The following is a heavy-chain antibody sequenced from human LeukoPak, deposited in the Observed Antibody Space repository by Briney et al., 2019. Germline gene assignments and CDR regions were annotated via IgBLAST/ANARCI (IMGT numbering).Heavy chain of an antibody. CDR3: ARATFDYSNYAEVVYYYYMDV. CDR2: INWHGGST. CDR1: GFTFSSYW. D-gene: IGHD4-11*01. Sequence: GGSLRLSCAASGFTFSSYWMSWVRQAPGKGLEWVSGINWHGGSTGYADSVKGRFTISRDNAKNSLYLQMNSLRAEDTALYYCARATFDYSNYAEVVYYYYMDVWGKGTTVTVSS. V-gene: IGHV3-20*04. J-gene: IGHJ6*03.